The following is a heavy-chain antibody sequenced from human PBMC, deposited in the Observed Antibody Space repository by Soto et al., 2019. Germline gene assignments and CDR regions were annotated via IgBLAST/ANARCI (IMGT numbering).Heavy chain of an antibody. CDR1: GFTFSDNY. D-gene: IGHD3-22*01. CDR2: ISDSGSII. Sequence: LRLSCAASGFTFSDNYMSWIRQAPGKGLEWVSYISDSGSIIYYADSVKGRFTISRDNAKKSLYLQLNSLRAEDTAVYFCARDLGYYDSSGYFDYWGQGTLVTVSS. J-gene: IGHJ4*02. V-gene: IGHV3-11*01. CDR3: ARDLGYYDSSGYFDY.